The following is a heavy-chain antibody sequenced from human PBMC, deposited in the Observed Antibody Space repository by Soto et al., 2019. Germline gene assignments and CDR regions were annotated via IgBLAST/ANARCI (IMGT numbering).Heavy chain of an antibody. CDR3: ERATEWNALDI. CDR2: IYSGGTT. V-gene: IGHV3-53*02. CDR1: GFSVSGVS. D-gene: IGHD3-3*01. Sequence: DVQLVETGGGLIQPGGSLRLSCAASGFSVSGVSMNWVRQGPGKGLEWVSVIYSGGTTYYADSVRGRFTISRDNSENTLFLQMTSLRGEDTAVYYRERATEWNALDIWGQGTMVTVSS. J-gene: IGHJ3*02.